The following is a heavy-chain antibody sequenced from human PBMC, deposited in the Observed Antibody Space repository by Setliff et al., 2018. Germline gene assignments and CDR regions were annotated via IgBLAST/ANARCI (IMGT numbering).Heavy chain of an antibody. D-gene: IGHD3-22*01. Sequence: ASVKVSCKASGYTFTDYYMHWVRQAPGQGLEWMGWINPNSGGTNSAQKFQGRVTMTRDTSISTAYMELSRLRSDDTAGDYCARARDRPNFDDWGQGTRVTVPQ. V-gene: IGHV1-2*02. J-gene: IGHJ4*02. CDR2: INPNSGGT. CDR3: ARARDRPNFDD. CDR1: GYTFTDYY.